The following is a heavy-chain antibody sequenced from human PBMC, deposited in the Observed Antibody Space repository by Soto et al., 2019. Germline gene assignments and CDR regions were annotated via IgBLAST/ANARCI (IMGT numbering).Heavy chain of an antibody. Sequence: PSETLSLTCTVSGGSISSSNWWSWVRQPPGKGLEWIGEIYHSGSTNYNPSLKSRVTISVDKSKNQFSLKLSSVTAADTAVYYCASLGYCISTICETEYYYYGMDVWGQGTTVPVSS. CDR3: ASLGYCISTICETEYYYYGMDV. CDR2: IYHSGST. J-gene: IGHJ6*02. D-gene: IGHD2-2*01. CDR1: GGSISSSNW. V-gene: IGHV4-4*02.